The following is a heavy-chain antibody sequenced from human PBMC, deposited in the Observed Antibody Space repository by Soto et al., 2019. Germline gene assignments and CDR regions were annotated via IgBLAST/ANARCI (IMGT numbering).Heavy chain of an antibody. CDR2: ISSSSSYI. J-gene: IGHJ4*02. D-gene: IGHD2-15*01. V-gene: IGHV3-21*01. Sequence: GGSLRLSCAASGFTFSSYSMNWVRQAPGKGLEWVSSISSSSSYIYYADSVKGRFTISRDNAKNSLYLQMNSLRAEDTAVYYCARSLGYCSGGSCYSALGGSHWGQGTLVTVSS. CDR3: ARSLGYCSGGSCYSALGGSH. CDR1: GFTFSSYS.